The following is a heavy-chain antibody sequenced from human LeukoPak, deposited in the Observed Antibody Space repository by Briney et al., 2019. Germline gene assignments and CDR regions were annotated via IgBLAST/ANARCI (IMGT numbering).Heavy chain of an antibody. CDR1: GGSFSGYY. J-gene: IGHJ5*02. CDR2: INHSGST. D-gene: IGHD6-13*01. Sequence: SETLSLTCAVHGGSFSGYYWSWIRQPPGKGLGWIGEINHSGSTNYNPSLKSRVTISVDTSKNQFSLKLSSVTAADTAVYYCARVRAIAAAGRGWSYSWFDPWGQGTLVTVSS. CDR3: ARVRAIAAAGRGWSYSWFDP. V-gene: IGHV4-34*01.